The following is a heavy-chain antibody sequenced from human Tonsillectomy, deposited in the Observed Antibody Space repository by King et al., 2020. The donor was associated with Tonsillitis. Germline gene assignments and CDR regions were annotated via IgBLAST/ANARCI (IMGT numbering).Heavy chain of an antibody. V-gene: IGHV4-39*01. CDR2: MYYSGTI. CDR3: ARSVSGSFDY. J-gene: IGHJ4*02. Sequence: QLQESGPGVVKPSETLSLTCTVSRGSISSSDHYWAWIRQPPGKGLEWIGYMYYSGTIFYNPSLKSRVTISGGTSENRFSLKLSSVTAADTAVYFCARSVSGSFDYWGQGALVTVSS. CDR1: RGSISSSDHY. D-gene: IGHD1-26*01.